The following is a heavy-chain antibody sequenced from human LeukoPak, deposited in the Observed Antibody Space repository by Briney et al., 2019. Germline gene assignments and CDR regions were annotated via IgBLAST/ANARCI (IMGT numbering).Heavy chain of an antibody. CDR1: GYTFIDYC. CDR2: INPRSGGA. CDR3: ARAEWSATTKFDY. V-gene: IGHV1-2*02. J-gene: IGHJ4*02. D-gene: IGHD3-3*01. Sequence: ASVKVSCKASGYTFIDYCVHWVRQAPGQGPEWMGWINPRSGGADYAQNFQGRVSMTRDTSITTAYMEVSRLRSDDTAVYYCARAEWSATTKFDYWGQGTLVTVSS.